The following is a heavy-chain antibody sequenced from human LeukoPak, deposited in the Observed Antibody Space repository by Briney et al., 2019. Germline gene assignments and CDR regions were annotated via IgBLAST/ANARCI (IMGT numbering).Heavy chain of an antibody. CDR3: ARAYCSGGSCYSGDYYYMDV. CDR1: GYTFTSYY. J-gene: IGHJ6*03. D-gene: IGHD2-15*01. CDR2: INPSGGST. V-gene: IGHV1-46*01. Sequence: ASVKVSCKASGYTFTSYYMHWVRQAPGQGLEWMGIINPSGGSTSYAQKFQGRVTMTRDMSTSTVYMELSSLRSEDTAVYYCARAYCSGGSCYSGDYYYMDVWGKGTTVTVSS.